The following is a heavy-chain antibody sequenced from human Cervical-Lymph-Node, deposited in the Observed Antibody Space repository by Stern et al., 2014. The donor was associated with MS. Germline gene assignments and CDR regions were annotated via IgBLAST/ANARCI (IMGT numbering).Heavy chain of an antibody. D-gene: IGHD3-10*01. V-gene: IGHV1-69*01. Sequence: VHLAESGAEVKKPGSSVRVSCKASGGSFKSYAFNWLRQAPGQGLEWMGDIVPMFAKANYAQKFQGRVTVTADEATNTVYMELSFLTSEDTAVYYCARERSIHYPAFAPWGQGTLVTVSS. CDR2: IVPMFAKA. CDR1: GGSFKSYA. CDR3: ARERSIHYPAFAP. J-gene: IGHJ5*02.